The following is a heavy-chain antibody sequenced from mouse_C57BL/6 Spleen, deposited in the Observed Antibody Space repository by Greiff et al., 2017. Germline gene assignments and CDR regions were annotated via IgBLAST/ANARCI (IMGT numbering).Heavy chain of an antibody. D-gene: IGHD3-1*01. CDR1: GYTFTSYW. CDR3: ASRGSYYFDY. Sequence: QVQLQQPGAELVKPGASVKLSCKASGYTFTSYWMQWVKQRPGQGLEWIGEIDPSDSCTNYNQKFKGKATLTVDTSSSTAYMQLRSLTSEDSAVYYCASRGSYYFDYWGQGTTLTVSS. CDR2: IDPSDSCT. V-gene: IGHV1-50*01. J-gene: IGHJ2*01.